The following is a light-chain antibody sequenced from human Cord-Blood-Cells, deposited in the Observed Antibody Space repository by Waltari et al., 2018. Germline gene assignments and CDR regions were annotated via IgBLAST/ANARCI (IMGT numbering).Light chain of an antibody. CDR3: QQSYSTLT. Sequence: DIQTTQSPSSLSASVGDRVTITCRASQSISSYLNWYQQKPGKAPKLLIYAASSLQSGVPSRFSGSGSGTDFTLTINSLQPEDFATYYCQQSYSTLTFGPGTKVDIK. J-gene: IGKJ3*01. CDR2: AAS. V-gene: IGKV1-39*01. CDR1: QSISSY.